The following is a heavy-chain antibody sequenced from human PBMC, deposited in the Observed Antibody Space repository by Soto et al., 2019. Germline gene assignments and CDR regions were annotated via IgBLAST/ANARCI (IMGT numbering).Heavy chain of an antibody. Sequence: GGSLRLSCAASGFTFSSYSMNWVRQAPGKGLEWVSSISSSSSYIYYADSVKGRFTISRDNAKNSLYLQMNSLRAEDTAVYYCARDTASSSSPFDYWGQGTLVTVSS. CDR3: ARDTASSSSPFDY. CDR2: ISSSSSYI. J-gene: IGHJ4*02. CDR1: GFTFSSYS. V-gene: IGHV3-21*03. D-gene: IGHD6-13*01.